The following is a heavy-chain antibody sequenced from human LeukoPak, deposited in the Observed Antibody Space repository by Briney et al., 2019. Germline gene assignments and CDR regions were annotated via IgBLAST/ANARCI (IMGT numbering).Heavy chain of an antibody. CDR1: GYTFTGYY. CDR3: AISILARAADHEDAFDI. D-gene: IGHD6-13*01. V-gene: IGHV1-2*02. J-gene: IGHJ3*02. CDR2: INPNSGGT. Sequence: ASVKVSCKASGYTFTGYYMHWVRQAPGQGLEWMGWINPNSGGTNYAQKFQGRVTMTRDTSISTAYMELSRLRSDDTAVYYCAISILARAADHEDAFDIWGQGTMVTVSS.